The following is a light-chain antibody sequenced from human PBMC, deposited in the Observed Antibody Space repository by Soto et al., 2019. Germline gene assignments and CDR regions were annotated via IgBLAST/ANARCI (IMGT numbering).Light chain of an antibody. CDR3: SSYTSSRTWV. CDR1: TSDVGAYNY. Sequence: QSVLTQPASVSGSPGQSITISCTGTTSDVGAYNYVSWYQQHPDKAPKVMISDVSNRPSGVSNRFSGSKSGNTASLTISGLQAEDEADYYCSSYTSSRTWVFGGGTKVTVL. CDR2: DVS. J-gene: IGLJ3*02. V-gene: IGLV2-14*01.